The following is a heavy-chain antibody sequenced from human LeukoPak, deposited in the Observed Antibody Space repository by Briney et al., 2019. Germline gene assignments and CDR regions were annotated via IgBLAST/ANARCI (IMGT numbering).Heavy chain of an antibody. D-gene: IGHD5-18*01. CDR2: IYHSGST. J-gene: IGHJ5*02. V-gene: IGHV4-30-2*01. CDR3: ARGVDHTGWFDP. Sequence: PSETLSLTCAVSGGSISSGGYSWSWIRQPPGKGLEWIGYIYHSGSTYYNPSLKSRVTISVDRSKNQFSLKLSSVTAADTAVYYCARGVDHTGWFDPWGQGTLVTVSS. CDR1: GGSISSGGYS.